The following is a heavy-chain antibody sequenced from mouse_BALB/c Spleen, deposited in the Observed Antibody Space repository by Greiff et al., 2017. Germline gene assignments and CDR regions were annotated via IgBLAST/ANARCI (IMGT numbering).Heavy chain of an antibody. CDR3: ARDTHYYGSSYGFAY. CDR2: IRNKANGYTT. V-gene: IGHV7-3*02. D-gene: IGHD1-1*01. J-gene: IGHJ3*01. Sequence: EVKLVESGGGLVQPGGSLRLSCATSGFTFTDYYMSWVRQPPGKALEWLGFIRNKANGYTTEYSASVKGRFTISRDNSQSILYLQMNTLRAKDSATYYCARDTHYYGSSYGFAYWGQGTLVTVSA. CDR1: GFTFTDYY.